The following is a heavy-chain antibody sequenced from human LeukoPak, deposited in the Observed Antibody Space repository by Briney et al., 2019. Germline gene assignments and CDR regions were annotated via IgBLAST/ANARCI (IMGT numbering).Heavy chain of an antibody. V-gene: IGHV3-11*01. CDR3: ARDVSNKGHDY. CDR1: GFRLSDFY. D-gene: IGHD2-8*01. Sequence: GGSLRLSCAASGFRLSDFYMTWIRQAPGKGREWVSYGSNGSGNTIFYGGSGKGRFTVFRDYAKNLMNLQMNSLRTEDTAVYFCARDVSNKGHDYWGQGTLVTVSP. J-gene: IGHJ4*02. CDR2: GSNGSGNTI.